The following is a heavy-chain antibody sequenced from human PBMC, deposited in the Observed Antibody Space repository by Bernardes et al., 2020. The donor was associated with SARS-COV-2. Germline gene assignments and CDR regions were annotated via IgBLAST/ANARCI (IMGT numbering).Heavy chain of an antibody. D-gene: IGHD3-3*01. CDR2: ISYDGSNK. J-gene: IGHJ6*02. CDR1: GFTFSSYG. CDR3: AKDNTYYDFWSGYLRPQENYYYYYGMDV. V-gene: IGHV3-30*18. Sequence: GGSLRLSCAASGFTFSSYGMHWVRQAPGKGLEWVAVISYDGSNKYYADSVKGRFTISRDNSKNTLYLQMNSLRAEDTAVYYCAKDNTYYDFWSGYLRPQENYYYYYGMDVWGQGTTVTVSS.